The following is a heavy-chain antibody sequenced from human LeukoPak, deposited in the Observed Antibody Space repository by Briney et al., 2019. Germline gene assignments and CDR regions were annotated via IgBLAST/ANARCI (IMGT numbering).Heavy chain of an antibody. J-gene: IGHJ6*03. V-gene: IGHV1-18*01. CDR3: ARDSGGSSSWYSFIRYYYYYMDV. Sequence: ASVKVSCKASGYTFTSYGISWVRQAPGQGLEWMGWISAYNGNTNYAQKLQGGVTMTTDTSTSTAYMELRSLRSDDTAVYYCARDSGGSSSWYSFIRYYYYYMDVWSKGTTVTVSS. CDR2: ISAYNGNT. CDR1: GYTFTSYG. D-gene: IGHD6-13*01.